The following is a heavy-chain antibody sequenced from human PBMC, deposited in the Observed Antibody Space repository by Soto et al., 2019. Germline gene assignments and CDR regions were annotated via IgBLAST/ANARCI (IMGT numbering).Heavy chain of an antibody. V-gene: IGHV4-34*01. J-gene: IGHJ6*01. CDR3: ARGVYCSSTSCYWGMDV. D-gene: IGHD2-2*01. Sequence: QVQLQQWGAGLLKPSETLSLTCAVYGGSSSGYYWSWIRQPPGKGLEWIGEINHSGSTNYNPSLKSRVTISVDTSKNQFSLKLSTVTAADTAVYYCARGVYCSSTSCYWGMDVW. CDR2: INHSGST. CDR1: GGSSSGYY.